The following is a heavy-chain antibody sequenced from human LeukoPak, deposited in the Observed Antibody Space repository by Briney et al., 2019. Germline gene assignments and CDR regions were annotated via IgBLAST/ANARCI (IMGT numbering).Heavy chain of an antibody. CDR2: MNPNSGNT. J-gene: IGHJ6*03. D-gene: IGHD3-3*01. V-gene: IGHV1-8*01. CDR3: ARGGPGFFNYYYYYMDV. Sequence: ASVKVSCKASGYTFTSYDINWVRQATGQGLEWMGWMNPNSGNTGYAQKFQGRVTMTRNTSISTAYMELSSLRSEDTAVYYCARGGPGFFNYYYYYMDVWGKGTTVTVSS. CDR1: GYTFTSYD.